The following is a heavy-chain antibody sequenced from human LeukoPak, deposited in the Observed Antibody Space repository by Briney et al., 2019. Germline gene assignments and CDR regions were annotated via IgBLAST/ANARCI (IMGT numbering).Heavy chain of an antibody. D-gene: IGHD2-2*01. CDR2: IFYSGST. CDR1: GGSISSYY. CDR3: ARRDRYCSSTSCYGHRFDP. V-gene: IGHV4-59*05. Sequence: SETLSLTCTVSGGSISSYYWSWIRQPAGKGLEWIGSIFYSGSTYYNPSLKSRVIISVDTSKNQFSLKLSSVTAADTAVYYCARRDRYCSSTSCYGHRFDPWGQGTLVTVSS. J-gene: IGHJ5*02.